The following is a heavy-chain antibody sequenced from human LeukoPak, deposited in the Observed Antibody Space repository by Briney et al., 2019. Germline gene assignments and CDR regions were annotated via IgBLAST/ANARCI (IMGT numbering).Heavy chain of an antibody. CDR3: AGESATMVRGVIGY. Sequence: PSETLSLTCAVYGGSFSGYYWSWIRRPPGKGLEWIGEINHSGSTNYNPSLKSRVTISVDTSKNQFSLKLSSVTAADTAVYYCAGESATMVRGVIGYWGQGTLVTVSS. CDR2: INHSGST. CDR1: GGSFSGYY. D-gene: IGHD3-10*01. V-gene: IGHV4-34*01. J-gene: IGHJ4*02.